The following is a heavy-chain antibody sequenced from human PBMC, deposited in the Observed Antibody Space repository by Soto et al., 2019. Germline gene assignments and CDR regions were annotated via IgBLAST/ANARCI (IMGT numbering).Heavy chain of an antibody. D-gene: IGHD3-3*01. J-gene: IGHJ5*02. CDR2: VSIGGST. V-gene: IGHV3-23*01. CDR1: GFTFSSYA. CDR3: AKDQREYYDAPGGWFDP. Sequence: GSLRLSCAASGFTFSSYAMGWVRQGPGKGLEWVAVVSIGGSTHYADSVRGRFTISRDNSKNTLSLQMNSLTAEDTALYYCAKDQREYYDAPGGWFDPWGQGTLVTVSS.